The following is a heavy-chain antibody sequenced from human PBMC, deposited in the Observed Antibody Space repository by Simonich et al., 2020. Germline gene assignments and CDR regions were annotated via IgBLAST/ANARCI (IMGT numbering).Heavy chain of an antibody. CDR2: IISSSSYI. D-gene: IGHD3-10*01. CDR3: ARDTSYYGSGSYYFDY. Sequence: GGGLVKPVGSLRLSCAASGFTFSSYSMNWVRQAPGKGLESVSSIISSSSYIYSADSVKGRFTISRNNAKNSLYRQRTSLRAEDTAVYYCARDTSYYGSGSYYFDYWGQGTLVTVSS. J-gene: IGHJ4*02. CDR1: GFTFSSYS. V-gene: IGHV3-21*01.